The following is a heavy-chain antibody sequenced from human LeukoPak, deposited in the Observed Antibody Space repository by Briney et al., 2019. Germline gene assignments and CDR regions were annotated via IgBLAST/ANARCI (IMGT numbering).Heavy chain of an antibody. J-gene: IGHJ4*02. V-gene: IGHV3-23*01. CDR2: ISGGTDAT. CDR3: ARDRLGGGSCYFQDY. D-gene: IGHD2-15*01. Sequence: GGSLRLSCAGSGFTLSSYAMSWVRQAPGKGLEWVSLISGGTDATYYADSVKGRFTISRDNSKNTLYLQMNSLRAEDTAVYYCARDRLGGGSCYFQDYWGQGTLVTVSS. CDR1: GFTLSSYA.